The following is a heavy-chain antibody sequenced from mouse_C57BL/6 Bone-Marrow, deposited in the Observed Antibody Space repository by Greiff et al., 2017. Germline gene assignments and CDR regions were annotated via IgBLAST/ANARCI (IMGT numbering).Heavy chain of an antibody. CDR1: GYTFTEYT. CDR3: ARHEESGVSNWYWYFDV. CDR2: FYPGSGSI. Sequence: QVQLQQSGAELVKPGASVKLSCKASGYTFTEYTIHWVKQRSGQGLEWIGWFYPGSGSIKYNEKFKDKATLTADKSSSTVYMELSRLTSEDSAVYFYARHEESGVSNWYWYFDVWGTGTTVTVSS. V-gene: IGHV1-62-2*01. D-gene: IGHD4-1*02. J-gene: IGHJ1*03.